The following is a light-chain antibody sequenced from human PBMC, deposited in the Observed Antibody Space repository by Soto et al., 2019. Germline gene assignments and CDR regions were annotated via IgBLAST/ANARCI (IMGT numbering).Light chain of an antibody. CDR2: AAS. Sequence: AIRMTQSPSSFSASTGDRVTITCRASQGISSYLALYQQKPGKAPKLLIYAASTLQSGVPSRFSGSGSGTDFTLTISCLQSEDFATYYCQQYYSYPITFGHGTRLEIK. CDR1: QGISSY. CDR3: QQYYSYPIT. J-gene: IGKJ5*01. V-gene: IGKV1-8*01.